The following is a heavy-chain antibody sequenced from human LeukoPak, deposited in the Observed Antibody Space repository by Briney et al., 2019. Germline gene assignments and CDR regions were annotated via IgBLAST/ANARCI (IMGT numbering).Heavy chain of an antibody. V-gene: IGHV1-8*01. D-gene: IGHD6-19*01. J-gene: IGHJ4*02. CDR3: ARGHSGWYPY. Sequence: GASVKVSCKASGYTFTSYYINWVRQATGQGREWMGWMNPNSGNTGYAQKFQGRATMTRNTTISTAYMELSSLRSEDTAVYYCARGHSGWYPYWGQGTLVTVSS. CDR2: MNPNSGNT. CDR1: GYTFTSYY.